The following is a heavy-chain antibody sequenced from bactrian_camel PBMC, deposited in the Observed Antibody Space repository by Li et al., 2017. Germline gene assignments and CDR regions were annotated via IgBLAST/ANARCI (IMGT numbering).Heavy chain of an antibody. CDR2: ICTNGVRT. V-gene: IGHV3S53*01. D-gene: IGHD3*01. J-gene: IGHJ4*01. CDR1: GNIYNTDC. CDR3: AARYSEYCYRRIIDFGE. Sequence: HVQLVESGGGSVQAGGSLTLSCVASGNIYNTDCMAWFRQAPGKEREGVAAICTNGVRTHYADSVKGRFTISQDNDRTTTFLQMTSLKPEDTAMYYCAARYSEYCYRRIIDFGEWGQGTQVTVS.